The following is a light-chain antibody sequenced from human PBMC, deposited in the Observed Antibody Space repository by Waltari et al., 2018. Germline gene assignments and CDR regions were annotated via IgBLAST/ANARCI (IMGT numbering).Light chain of an antibody. J-gene: IGKJ2*01. V-gene: IGKV1-12*01. Sequence: DIQMTQSPSSLSASVGDRVTITCRASQGISSCLAWYQQKPGKAPELLIYAASSFQSGVPSRFSGSGSGTDFTLTISSLQPEDFATYYCLQHNSYPFTFGQGTKLEIK. CDR3: LQHNSYPFT. CDR1: QGISSC. CDR2: AAS.